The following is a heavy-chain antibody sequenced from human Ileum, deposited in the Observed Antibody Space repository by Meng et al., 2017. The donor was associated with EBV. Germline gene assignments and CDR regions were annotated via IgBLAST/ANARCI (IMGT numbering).Heavy chain of an antibody. V-gene: IGHV1-18*01. CDR2: ISAYNGNT. CDR3: ARVEVGITSGDY. J-gene: IGHJ4*02. CDR1: GYTFTNYG. Sequence: QAQLVQFGGEVKKPGASVKVPCKASGYTFTNYGITWVRQAPGQGLEWMGWISAYNGNTNYAQTLQGRVTMTTDTSTSTAYMELGSLRSDDTAVYYCARVEVGITSGDYWGQGTLVTVSS. D-gene: IGHD1-26*01.